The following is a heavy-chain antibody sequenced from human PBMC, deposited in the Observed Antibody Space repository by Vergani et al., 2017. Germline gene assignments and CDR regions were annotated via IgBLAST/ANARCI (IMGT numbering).Heavy chain of an antibody. J-gene: IGHJ3*02. D-gene: IGHD1-26*01. CDR1: GGTFSSYA. CDR3: ARDQAWELQDDDAFDI. CDR2: IIPIFGTA. V-gene: IGHV1-69*12. Sequence: QVQLVQSGAEVKKPGSSVKVSCKASGGTFSSYAISWVRQAPGQGLEWMGGIIPIFGTAKYAQKFQGRVTITADESTSTAYMELSRLRSDDTAVYYCARDQAWELQDDDAFDIWGQGTMVTVSS.